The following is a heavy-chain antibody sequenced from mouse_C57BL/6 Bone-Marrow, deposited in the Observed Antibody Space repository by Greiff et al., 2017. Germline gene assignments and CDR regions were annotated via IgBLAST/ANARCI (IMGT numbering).Heavy chain of an antibody. CDR2: IYPGSGST. CDR3: ARSPFYDGYFYFDY. J-gene: IGHJ2*01. CDR1: GYTFTSYW. V-gene: IGHV1-55*01. Sequence: QVQLKESGAELVKPGASVKMSCKASGYTFTSYWITWVKQRPGQGLEWIGDIYPGSGSTNYNEKFKSKATLTVDTSSSTAYMQLSSLTSEDSAVYYCARSPFYDGYFYFDYWGQGTTLTVSS. D-gene: IGHD2-3*01.